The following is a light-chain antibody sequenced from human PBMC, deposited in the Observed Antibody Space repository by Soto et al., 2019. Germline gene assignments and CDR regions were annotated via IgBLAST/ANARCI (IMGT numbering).Light chain of an antibody. CDR3: QQSYSNPQT. CDR1: QRISTW. CDR2: DAS. V-gene: IGKV1-5*01. J-gene: IGKJ1*01. Sequence: DIQMTQSPSTLSASVGDGVTITCRASQRISTWLAWYQQKPGKAPKLLISDASSLETGVPSRFSGSGSGTEFTLTITSLQPEDFAIYYCQQSYSNPQTFGLGTKV.